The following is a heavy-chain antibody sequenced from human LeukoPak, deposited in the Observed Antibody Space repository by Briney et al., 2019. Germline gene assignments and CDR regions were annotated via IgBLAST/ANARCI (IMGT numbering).Heavy chain of an antibody. V-gene: IGHV4-30-2*01. Sequence: PSETLSLTCTVSGGSISSGGYYWSWIRQPPGKGLEWIGYIYHSGSTYYNPSLKSRVTISVDTSKNQFSLKLSSVTAADTAVYYCAREVHQWLVEPWAFDIWGQGTMVTVSS. CDR3: AREVHQWLVEPWAFDI. J-gene: IGHJ3*02. CDR2: IYHSGST. D-gene: IGHD6-19*01. CDR1: GGSISSGGYY.